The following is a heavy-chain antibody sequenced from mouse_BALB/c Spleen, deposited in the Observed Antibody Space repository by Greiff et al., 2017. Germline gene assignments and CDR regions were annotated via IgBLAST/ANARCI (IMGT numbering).Heavy chain of an antibody. Sequence: QVQLKQPGAELVKPGASVKLSCKASGYTFTSYWMHWVKQRPGQGLEWIGEINPSNGRTNYNEKFKSKATLTVDKSSSTAYMQLSSLTSEDSAVYYCARGSTMITRFAYWGQGTLVTVSA. CDR3: ARGSTMITRFAY. V-gene: IGHV1S81*02. D-gene: IGHD2-4*01. CDR2: INPSNGRT. J-gene: IGHJ3*01. CDR1: GYTFTSYW.